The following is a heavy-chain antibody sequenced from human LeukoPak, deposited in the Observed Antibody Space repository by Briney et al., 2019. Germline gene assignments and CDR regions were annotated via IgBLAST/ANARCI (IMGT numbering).Heavy chain of an antibody. D-gene: IGHD3-10*01. V-gene: IGHV3-9*01. Sequence: PGRSLRLSCVASGFTLEEYAMHWVRQAPGKGLEWVSGISWNSGSIGYVDSVKGRFTISRDNAKNSLYLQMDSVKVEDTAFHYCAKDKGRKIRGVYSWGQGTQVIVSS. CDR2: ISWNSGSI. J-gene: IGHJ4*02. CDR1: GFTLEEYA. CDR3: AKDKGRKIRGVYS.